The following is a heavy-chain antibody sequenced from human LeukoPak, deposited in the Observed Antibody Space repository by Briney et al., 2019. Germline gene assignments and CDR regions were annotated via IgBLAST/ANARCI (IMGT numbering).Heavy chain of an antibody. D-gene: IGHD2-8*02. V-gene: IGHV3-23*01. J-gene: IGHJ4*02. CDR2: ISGSATGYMT. CDR3: TNHYWACEF. Sequence: PGGSLRLSCAASGFTFNTYGMSWVRHSPGKGLEWVSEISGSATGYMTNYADSVKGRFTISRDNDKSTLYLQMSSLRVEGTAVYYCTNHYWACEFWGQGTLVTVSS. CDR1: GFTFNTYG.